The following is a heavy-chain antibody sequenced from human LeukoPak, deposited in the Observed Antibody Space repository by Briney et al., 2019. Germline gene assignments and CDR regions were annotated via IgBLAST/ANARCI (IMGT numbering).Heavy chain of an antibody. J-gene: IGHJ1*01. CDR1: GFTFSSYS. CDR2: ISSSSSTI. D-gene: IGHD6-13*01. V-gene: IGHV3-48*04. CDR3: ARSLVQGSWYEGEYFQH. Sequence: GGSLRLSCAASGFTFSSYSMNWVRQAPGKGLEWVSYISSSSSTIYYADSVKGRFTISRDNAKNSLYLQMNSLRAEDTAVYYCARSLVQGSWYEGEYFQHWGQGTLVTVSS.